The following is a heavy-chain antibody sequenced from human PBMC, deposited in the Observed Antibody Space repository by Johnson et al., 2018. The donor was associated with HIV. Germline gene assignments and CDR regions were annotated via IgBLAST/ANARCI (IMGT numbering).Heavy chain of an antibody. D-gene: IGHD3-10*01. CDR3: ARNYGSGTYFCNEAFDM. J-gene: IGHJ3*02. V-gene: IGHV3-20*04. CDR1: SFPFDDYG. CDR2: FNWNGEST. Sequence: VQLVESGGGVVRPGGSLTLSCAASSFPFDDYGLSWVRQGPGKGPEWVSGFNWNGESTGYAESVKGRFTIFRDNAKNSTYLEMNRLRVEDTALDYWARNYGSGTYFCNEAFDMWGQGTRVIVSS.